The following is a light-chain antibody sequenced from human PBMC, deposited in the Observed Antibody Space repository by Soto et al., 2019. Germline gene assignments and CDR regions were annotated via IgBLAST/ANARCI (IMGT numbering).Light chain of an antibody. CDR3: QHYGSSPPIT. CDR2: GAS. Sequence: DILLTQSPGTLSLSPGERATRSCRASQSVRSTSLAWYQQKPGQAPRLLMYGASSRATGIPDKFSGGGSGTDFTLTISRLEPEDFAVYYCQHYGSSPPITFGQGTRLEIK. V-gene: IGKV3-20*01. CDR1: QSVRSTS. J-gene: IGKJ5*01.